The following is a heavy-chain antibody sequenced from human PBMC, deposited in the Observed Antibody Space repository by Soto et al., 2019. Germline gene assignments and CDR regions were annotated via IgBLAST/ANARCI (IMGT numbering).Heavy chain of an antibody. Sequence: EVQLLESGGGLVQPGGSLRLSCAASGFTFSSYAMSWVRQAPGKGLEWVSAISGSGGSTYYADSVKGRFTISRDNSKNTLYLQMNSLRAEDTDVYYCAGAHLDYDERLDAFDIWGQGTMVTVSS. D-gene: IGHD4-17*01. V-gene: IGHV3-23*01. J-gene: IGHJ3*02. CDR1: GFTFSSYA. CDR3: AGAHLDYDERLDAFDI. CDR2: ISGSGGST.